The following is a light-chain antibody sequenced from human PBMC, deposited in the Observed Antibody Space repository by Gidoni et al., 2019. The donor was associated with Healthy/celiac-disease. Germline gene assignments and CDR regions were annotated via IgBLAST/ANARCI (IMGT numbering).Light chain of an antibody. CDR3: QQRSNWPPLT. Sequence: EIVLTQSPATLSLYPGERATLSCRASQSVSSYIAWYQQKPGQAPRLLIYDASNRATGIPARFSGSGSGTDFTLTLSSLEPEDFAVYYCQQRSNWPPLTFGGGTKVEIK. CDR2: DAS. CDR1: QSVSSY. V-gene: IGKV3-11*01. J-gene: IGKJ4*01.